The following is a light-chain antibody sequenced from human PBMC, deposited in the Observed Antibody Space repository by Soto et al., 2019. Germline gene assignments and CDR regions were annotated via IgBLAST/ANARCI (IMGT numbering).Light chain of an antibody. CDR1: QSVSSSY. J-gene: IGKJ1*01. CDR3: QQYSNWPQT. Sequence: EIVLTQSPGTLSLSPGERVTLSCRASQSVSSSYLAWYQQKPGQAPRLLIYGASTRATGIPARFSGSGSGTEFTLTISSLQSEDFAVYYCQQYSNWPQTFGQGTKVDIK. CDR2: GAS. V-gene: IGKV3-15*01.